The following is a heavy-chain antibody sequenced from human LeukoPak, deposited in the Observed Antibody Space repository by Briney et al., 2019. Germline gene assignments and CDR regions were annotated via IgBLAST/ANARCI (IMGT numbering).Heavy chain of an antibody. V-gene: IGHV4-59*01. CDR3: ARTGSTVTMLYPFDH. J-gene: IGHJ4*02. D-gene: IGHD4-17*01. Sequence: SETLSLTCTVSGGSIRSYYWSWIRQPPGKGLEWIGYIYYSGSTNYNPSLKSRVSISVDTSKNQFSLKLSSVSAADTAVYYCARTGSTVTMLYPFDHWGQGTLVTVSS. CDR2: IYYSGST. CDR1: GGSIRSYY.